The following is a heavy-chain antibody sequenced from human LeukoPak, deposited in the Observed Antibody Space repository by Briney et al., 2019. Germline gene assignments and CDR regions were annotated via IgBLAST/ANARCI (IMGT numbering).Heavy chain of an antibody. CDR3: ARDRGAARLSSDWYPYYYYYYMDV. J-gene: IGHJ6*03. D-gene: IGHD6-19*01. V-gene: IGHV3-7*01. CDR1: GFTFSSYW. Sequence: GGSLRLSCAASGFTFSSYWMSWVRQAPGKGLEWVANIKQDGSEKYYVDSVKGRFTISRDNAKNSLYLQMNSLRAEDTAVYYCARDRGAARLSSDWYPYYYYYYMDVWGKGTTVTVSS. CDR2: IKQDGSEK.